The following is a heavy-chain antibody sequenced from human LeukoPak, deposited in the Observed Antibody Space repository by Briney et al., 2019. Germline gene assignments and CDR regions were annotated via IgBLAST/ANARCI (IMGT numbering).Heavy chain of an antibody. J-gene: IGHJ4*02. CDR2: INHSRST. CDR3: ARGYGDYRY. D-gene: IGHD4-17*01. V-gene: IGHV4-4*02. Sequence: PSETLSLTCTVSGDSINSLDLWSWVRQPPGKGLEWIGEINHSRSTNYNPSLKSRVTISVDTSKNQFSLKLSSVTAADTAVYYCARGYGDYRYWGQGTLVTVSS. CDR1: GDSINSLDL.